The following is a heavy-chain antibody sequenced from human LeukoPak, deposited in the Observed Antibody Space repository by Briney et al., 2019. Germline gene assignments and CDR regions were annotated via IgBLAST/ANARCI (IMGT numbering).Heavy chain of an antibody. J-gene: IGHJ6*04. V-gene: IGHV1-2*04. Sequence: ASVKVSCKASGYTFTGYYMHWVRQAPGQGLEWMGWINPNSGGTNYAQKFQGWVTMTRDTPISTAYMELSRLRSDDTAVYYCARDLGGTMVRGVIANYGMDVWGKGTTVTVSS. CDR3: ARDLGGTMVRGVIANYGMDV. CDR2: INPNSGGT. CDR1: GYTFTGYY. D-gene: IGHD3-10*01.